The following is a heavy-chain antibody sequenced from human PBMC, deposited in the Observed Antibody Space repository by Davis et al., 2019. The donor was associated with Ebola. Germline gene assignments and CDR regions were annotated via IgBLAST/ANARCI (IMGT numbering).Heavy chain of an antibody. CDR2: IIPIFGTP. CDR1: AGSFSSSF. V-gene: IGHV1-69*13. Sequence: SVQISFKASAGSFSSSFISWLLHPPRQGLEWMGGIIPIFGTPNYDQKFQGRVTITADDSTRTAYLELSSLRSEDTAVYYCARGYGSRTYYEDYWGQGTMVTVSS. D-gene: IGHD3-10*01. J-gene: IGHJ4*02. CDR3: ARGYGSRTYYEDY.